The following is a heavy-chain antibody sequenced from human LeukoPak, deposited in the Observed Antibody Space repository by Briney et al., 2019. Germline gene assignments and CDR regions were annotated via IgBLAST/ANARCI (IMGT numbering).Heavy chain of an antibody. J-gene: IGHJ4*02. CDR1: GFTFSSYA. V-gene: IGHV3-30*04. D-gene: IGHD3-22*01. Sequence: PGGSLRLSCAASGFTFSSYAMHWVRRAPGKGLEWVAVISYDGSNKYDADSVKGRFTISRDNSKNTLYLQMNSLRAEDTAVYYCAKSSYYDSSGYYREYYFDYWGPGTLVTVSS. CDR2: ISYDGSNK. CDR3: AKSSYYDSSGYYREYYFDY.